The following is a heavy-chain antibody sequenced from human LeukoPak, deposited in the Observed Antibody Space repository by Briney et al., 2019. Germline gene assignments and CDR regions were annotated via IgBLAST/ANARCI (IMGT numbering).Heavy chain of an antibody. CDR2: ISGSA. CDR1: GFTVSSNY. Sequence: PGGSLRLSCAASGFTVSSNYMTWVRQAPGKGLEWVSTISGSAYYADSVKGRFTISRDNSKNTLYLQMNSLRVEDSAVYYCAKDYSGSYTNLDYWGQGTLVTVST. D-gene: IGHD1-26*01. V-gene: IGHV3-53*01. J-gene: IGHJ4*02. CDR3: AKDYSGSYTNLDY.